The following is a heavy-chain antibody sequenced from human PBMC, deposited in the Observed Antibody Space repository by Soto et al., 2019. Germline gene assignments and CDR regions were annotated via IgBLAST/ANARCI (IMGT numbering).Heavy chain of an antibody. J-gene: IGHJ5*02. V-gene: IGHV4-31*03. D-gene: IGHD2-8*01. Sequence: PSETLSLTCTVSGGSISSGGYYWSWIRQHPGKGLEWIGYIYYSGSTYYNPSLKNRVTISVDTSKNQFSLKLSSVTAADTAVYYCARVVYAFDDWFDPWGQGTLVTVSS. CDR2: IYYSGST. CDR3: ARVVYAFDDWFDP. CDR1: GGSISSGGYY.